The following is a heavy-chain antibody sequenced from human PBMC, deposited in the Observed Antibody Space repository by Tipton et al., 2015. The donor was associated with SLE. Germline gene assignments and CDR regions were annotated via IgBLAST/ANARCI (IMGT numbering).Heavy chain of an antibody. Sequence: LRLSCVVSGGSFSDYYWSWIRQSPGKGPEWIWEINYGGNTTYNPSLKSRVTISVDTSKNQFSLRLTSVTAADTAVYYCARHLGASFDFWGQGILVTVSS. CDR3: ARHLGASFDF. J-gene: IGHJ4*02. V-gene: IGHV4-34*01. CDR1: GGSFSDYY. CDR2: INYGGNT.